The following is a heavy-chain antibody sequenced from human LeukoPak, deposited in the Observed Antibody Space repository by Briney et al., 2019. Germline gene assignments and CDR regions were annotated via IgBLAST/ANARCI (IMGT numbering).Heavy chain of an antibody. CDR3: ARGEVLRRAGYYYYYMDV. J-gene: IGHJ6*03. CDR2: INHSGST. Sequence: SETLSLTCAVYGGSFSGYYWSWIRQPPGKGLEWIGEINHSGSTNYNPSLKSRVTISVDTSKNQFSLKLSSVTAADTAVYYCARGEVLRRAGYYYYYMDVWGKGTTVTVSS. CDR1: GGSFSGYY. D-gene: IGHD4/OR15-4a*01. V-gene: IGHV4-34*01.